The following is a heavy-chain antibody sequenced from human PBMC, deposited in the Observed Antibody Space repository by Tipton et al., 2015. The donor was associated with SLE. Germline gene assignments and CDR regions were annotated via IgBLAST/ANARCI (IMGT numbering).Heavy chain of an antibody. J-gene: IGHJ2*01. Sequence: TLSLTCTVSGGSISSGSYYWSWIRQPAGKGLEWIGRIYTSGSTNYNPSLKSRVTISVDTSKNQFSLKRSSVTAADTAVYYCARDRRGWYFDLWGRGTLVTVSS. CDR3: ARDRRGWYFDL. D-gene: IGHD3-10*01. CDR2: IYTSGST. CDR1: GGSISSGSYY. V-gene: IGHV4-61*02.